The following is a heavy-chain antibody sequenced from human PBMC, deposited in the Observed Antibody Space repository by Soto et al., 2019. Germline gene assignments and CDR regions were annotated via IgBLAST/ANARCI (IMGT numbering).Heavy chain of an antibody. V-gene: IGHV5-51*01. CDR3: ARHSERYSYGYFDY. Sequence: GESLKISCKGSGYSFTSYCIGWVLQMPGKGLEWMGIIYPGDSDTRYSPSFQGQVTISADKFISTAYLQWSSLKASDTAMYHCARHSERYSYGYFDYWGQGTLVTVSS. D-gene: IGHD5-18*01. CDR1: GYSFTSYC. J-gene: IGHJ4*02. CDR2: IYPGDSDT.